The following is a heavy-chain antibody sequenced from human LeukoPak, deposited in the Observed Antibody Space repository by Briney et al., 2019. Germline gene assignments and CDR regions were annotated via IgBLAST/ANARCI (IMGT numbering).Heavy chain of an antibody. D-gene: IGHD3-3*01. CDR2: ISSSGSTI. CDR1: RFTFSSYE. Sequence: GGSLRLSCAASRFTFSSYEMNWVRQAPGKGLEWVSYISSSGSTIYYADSVKGRFTISRDNAKNSLYLQMNSLRAEDTAVFYCARTPYDFWSASYSYYFDYWGQGTLVTVSS. J-gene: IGHJ4*02. V-gene: IGHV3-48*03. CDR3: ARTPYDFWSASYSYYFDY.